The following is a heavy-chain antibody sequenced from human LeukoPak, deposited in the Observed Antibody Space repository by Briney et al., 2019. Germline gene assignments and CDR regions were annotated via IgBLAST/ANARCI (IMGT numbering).Heavy chain of an antibody. D-gene: IGHD6-19*01. J-gene: IGHJ4*02. CDR1: GYTFTSYA. CDR3: ARDVMGLATDH. V-gene: IGHV1-3*01. CDR2: INAGNGDT. Sequence: ASVKVSCKASGYTFTSYAMHWVRQAPGQRLEWMGWINAGNGDTKYSQKFQGRVTITRDTSASTAYMELSSLRSEDTAVYYCARDVMGLATDHWGQGTLVTVSS.